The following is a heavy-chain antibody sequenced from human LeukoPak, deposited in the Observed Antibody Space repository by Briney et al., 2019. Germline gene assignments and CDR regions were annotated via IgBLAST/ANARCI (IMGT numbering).Heavy chain of an antibody. J-gene: IGHJ1*01. CDR1: GGSISSHY. D-gene: IGHD4-23*01. CDR2: IYYSGST. CDR3: ASSTTAVGYFQH. V-gene: IGHV4-59*11. Sequence: PSETLSLTCTVSGGSISSHYWSWIRQPPGKGLEWIGYIYYSGSTNYNPSLKSRVTISVDTSKNQFSLKLSSVTAADTAVYYCASSTTAVGYFQHWGQGTLVTVSS.